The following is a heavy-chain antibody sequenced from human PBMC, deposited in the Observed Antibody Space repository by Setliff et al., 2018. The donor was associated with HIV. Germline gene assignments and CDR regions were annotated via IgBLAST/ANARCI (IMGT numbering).Heavy chain of an antibody. Sequence: SETLSLTCTVSGGSISSYYWSWIRQPPGKGLEWIGYIYYSGSTNYNPSLKSRVTISVDTSKNQFSLKLSSVTAADTAVYYCARLSGDYYYFDYWGRGTLVTVSS. CDR3: ARLSGDYYYFDY. CDR1: GGSISSYY. V-gene: IGHV4-59*01. J-gene: IGHJ4*02. D-gene: IGHD2-21*02. CDR2: IYYSGST.